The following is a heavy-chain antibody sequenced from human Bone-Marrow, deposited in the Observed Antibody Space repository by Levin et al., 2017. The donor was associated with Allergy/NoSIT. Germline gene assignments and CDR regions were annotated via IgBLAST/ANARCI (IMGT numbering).Heavy chain of an antibody. Sequence: GESLKISCAASGFTFSDYYMSWIRQAPGKGLEWVSYISSSGSTIYYADSVKGRFTISRDNAKNSLYLQMNSLRAEDTAVYYCARTMGGYCSSTSCYTVDDYYGMDVWGQGTTVTVSS. D-gene: IGHD2-2*02. J-gene: IGHJ6*02. CDR1: GFTFSDYY. V-gene: IGHV3-11*01. CDR3: ARTMGGYCSSTSCYTVDDYYGMDV. CDR2: ISSSGSTI.